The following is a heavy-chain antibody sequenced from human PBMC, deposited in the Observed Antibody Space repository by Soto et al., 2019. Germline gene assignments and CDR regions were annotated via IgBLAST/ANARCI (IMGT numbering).Heavy chain of an antibody. J-gene: IGHJ4*02. CDR3: AREAWLQSDPPYYFDY. D-gene: IGHD5-12*01. CDR1: GGTISSGGYY. V-gene: IGHV4-31*03. CDR2: IYYSGST. Sequence: PSETLSLRCTVSGGTISSGGYYWSWIRQHPGKGLEWIGYIYYSGSTYYNPSLKSRVTISVDTSKNQFSLKLSSVTAADTAVYYCAREAWLQSDPPYYFDYWGQGTLVTVSS.